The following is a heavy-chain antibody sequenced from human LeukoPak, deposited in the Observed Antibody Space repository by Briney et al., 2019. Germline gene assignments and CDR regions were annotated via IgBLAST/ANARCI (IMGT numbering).Heavy chain of an antibody. D-gene: IGHD2-15*01. V-gene: IGHV3-23*01. CDR1: GFTFTSHW. Sequence: PGGSLRLSCEASGFTFTSHWMSWVRQAPGKGLDWVSAISGSGGSTYYADSVKGRFTISRDNSKNTLYLQMNSLRAEDTAVYYCAKPPGYCSGGSCARAWGQGTLVTVSS. CDR3: AKPPGYCSGGSCARA. CDR2: ISGSGGST. J-gene: IGHJ5*02.